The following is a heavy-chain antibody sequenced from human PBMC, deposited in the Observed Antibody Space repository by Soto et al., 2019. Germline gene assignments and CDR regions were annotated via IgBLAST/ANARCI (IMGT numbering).Heavy chain of an antibody. J-gene: IGHJ4*02. D-gene: IGHD3-9*01. CDR2: ISYDGSNK. Sequence: GGSLRLSCXASGFTFSSYAMHWVRQAPGKGLEWVAVISYDGSNKYYADSVKGRFTISRDNSKNTLYLQMNSLRAEDAAVSYCAREGPILTGYHSFDYWGQGPWSPLL. V-gene: IGHV3-30-3*01. CDR3: AREGPILTGYHSFDY. CDR1: GFTFSSYA.